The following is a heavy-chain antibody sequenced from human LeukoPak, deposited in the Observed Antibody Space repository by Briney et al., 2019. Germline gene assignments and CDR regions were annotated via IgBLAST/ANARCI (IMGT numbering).Heavy chain of an antibody. J-gene: IGHJ3*02. V-gene: IGHV1-18*01. CDR1: GDTFTSYG. CDR2: ISAYNGNT. Sequence: GASVKVSCKASGDTFTSYGISWGRQAPGQGLEGMTWISAYNGNTNYAQKIKRRAIMPKETSTSTAYMEMRSLRSDDTAVYYCASDLTYPDAFDIWGQGTMVTVSS. CDR3: ASDLTYPDAFDI.